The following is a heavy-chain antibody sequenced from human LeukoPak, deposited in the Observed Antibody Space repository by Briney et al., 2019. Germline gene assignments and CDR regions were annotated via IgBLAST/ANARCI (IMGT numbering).Heavy chain of an antibody. Sequence: GGSLRLSCAASGFTFSSYEIHWVRQAPGKGLEWVSYISSSGSTIYYADSVKGRFTISRDNAKNSLYLQMNSLRAEDTAVYYCARDYGGSSPFDYWGQGTLVTVSS. CDR1: GFTFSSYE. V-gene: IGHV3-48*03. J-gene: IGHJ4*02. CDR2: ISSSGSTI. CDR3: ARDYGGSSPFDY. D-gene: IGHD4-23*01.